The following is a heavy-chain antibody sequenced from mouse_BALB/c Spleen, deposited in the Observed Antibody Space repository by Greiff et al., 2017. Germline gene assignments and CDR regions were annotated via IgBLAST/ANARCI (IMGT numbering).Heavy chain of an antibody. J-gene: IGHJ3*01. CDR3: ARSMEFNWDWFAY. D-gene: IGHD4-1*02. V-gene: IGHV1-7*01. CDR2: INPSTGYT. Sequence: VQLQQSGAELAKPGASVKMSCKASGYTFTSYWMHWVKQRPGQGLEWIGYINPSTGYTEYNQKFKDKATLTADKSSSTAYMQLSSLTSEDSAVYYCARSMEFNWDWFAYWGQGTLVTVSA. CDR1: GYTFTSYW.